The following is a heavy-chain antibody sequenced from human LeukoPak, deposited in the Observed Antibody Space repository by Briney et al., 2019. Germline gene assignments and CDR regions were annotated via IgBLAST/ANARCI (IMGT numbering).Heavy chain of an antibody. CDR1: GGTFSSYA. V-gene: IGHV1-69*13. CDR2: IIPIFGTA. Sequence: SVKVSCKASGGTFSSYAISWVRQAPGQGLEWMGGIIPIFGTANYAQKFQGRVTITAGESTSTAYMELSSPRSEDTAVYYCARAGGGYSYGYSDYWGQGTLVTVSS. CDR3: ARAGGGYSYGYSDY. D-gene: IGHD5-18*01. J-gene: IGHJ4*02.